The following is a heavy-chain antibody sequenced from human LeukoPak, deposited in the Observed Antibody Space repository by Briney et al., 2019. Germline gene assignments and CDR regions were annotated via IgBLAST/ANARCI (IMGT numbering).Heavy chain of an antibody. D-gene: IGHD2-2*01. V-gene: IGHV3-30*18. CDR1: GFTFNNYG. CDR2: ISYDGRNI. CDR3: AKGPLRGTAAAIDY. J-gene: IGHJ4*02. Sequence: PGKSLRLSCAASGFTFNNYGMHWVRQVPGKGLEWVAVISYDGRNIHYPDSVKGRFTISRDISTDTLWLQMDSLRTEDTAVYYCAKGPLRGTAAAIDYWGQGTLVTVSS.